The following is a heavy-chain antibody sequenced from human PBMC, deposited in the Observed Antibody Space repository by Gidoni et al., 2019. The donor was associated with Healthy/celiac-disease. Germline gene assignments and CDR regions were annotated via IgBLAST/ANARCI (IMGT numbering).Heavy chain of an antibody. CDR1: GFTFSSYG. CDR3: AKDPPDSSGWLWGYFDY. D-gene: IGHD6-19*01. J-gene: IGHJ4*02. CDR2: ISYDGSNK. Sequence: QVQLVESGGGVVQPGRSLRLSCAASGFTFSSYGMHWVRQAPGKGLEWVAVISYDGSNKYYADSVKGRFTISRDNSKNTLYLQMNSLRAEDTAVYYCAKDPPDSSGWLWGYFDYWGQGTLVTVSS. V-gene: IGHV3-30*18.